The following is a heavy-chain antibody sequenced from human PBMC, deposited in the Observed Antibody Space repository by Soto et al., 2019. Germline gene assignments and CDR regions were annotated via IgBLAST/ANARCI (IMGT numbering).Heavy chain of an antibody. J-gene: IGHJ3*02. CDR3: ARHVTIFGVDIPDAFDI. Sequence: PSETLSLTCTVSGGSISSSSYYWGWIRQPPGKGLEWIGSIYYSGSTYYNPSLKSRVTISVDTSKNQFSLKLSSVTAADTAVYYCARHVTIFGVDIPDAFDIWGQGTMVTVSS. V-gene: IGHV4-39*01. D-gene: IGHD3-3*01. CDR2: IYYSGST. CDR1: GGSISSSSYY.